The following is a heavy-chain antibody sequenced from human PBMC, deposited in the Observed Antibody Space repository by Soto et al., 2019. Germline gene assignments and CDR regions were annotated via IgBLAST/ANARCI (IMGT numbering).Heavy chain of an antibody. J-gene: IGHJ6*02. CDR3: ARDLWFGELLPTDYYYYGMDV. D-gene: IGHD3-10*01. CDR2: ISAYNGNT. CDR1: GYTFTSYG. Sequence: ASVKVSCKASGYTFTSYGISWVRQAPGQGLEWMGWISAYNGNTNYAQKLQGRVTMTTDTSTSTAYMELRSLRSDDTAVYYRARDLWFGELLPTDYYYYGMDVWGQGTTVTVSS. V-gene: IGHV1-18*01.